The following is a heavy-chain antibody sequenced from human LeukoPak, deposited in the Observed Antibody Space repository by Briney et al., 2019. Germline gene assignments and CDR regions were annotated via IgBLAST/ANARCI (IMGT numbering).Heavy chain of an antibody. D-gene: IGHD3-10*01. Sequence: GGSLRLSCAASGFTFSSYAMSWVRQAPGKGLEWVSAISGSGGSTYYADSVKGRFTISRDNSKNTLYLQMNSLRAEDTAVYYCAKGVNSITMIRPDYWGQGTLVTVSS. V-gene: IGHV3-23*01. CDR1: GFTFSSYA. J-gene: IGHJ4*02. CDR2: ISGSGGST. CDR3: AKGVNSITMIRPDY.